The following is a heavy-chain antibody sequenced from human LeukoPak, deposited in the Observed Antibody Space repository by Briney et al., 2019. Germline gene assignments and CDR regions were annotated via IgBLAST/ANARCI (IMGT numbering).Heavy chain of an antibody. Sequence: GGSLRLYCAASDGMSWVRQAPGKGLEWVSGINWNGGSTGYADSVKGRFTISRDNAKNSLYLQMNSLRAEDTALYYCARDSGLGYCSSTSCRPGYWGQGTLVTVSS. V-gene: IGHV3-20*04. CDR3: ARDSGLGYCSSTSCRPGY. D-gene: IGHD2-2*01. CDR2: INWNGGST. CDR1: DG. J-gene: IGHJ4*02.